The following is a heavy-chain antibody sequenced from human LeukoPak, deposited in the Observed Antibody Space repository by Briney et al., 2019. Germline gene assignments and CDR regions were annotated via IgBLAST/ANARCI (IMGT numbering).Heavy chain of an antibody. Sequence: GGSLRLSCVGSGFIFKNYWMHSVRQAPGKELVWVARIKGDGTSTHYADSVKGRFSISRGNAKNTLYLQMNSLRADDTAVYYCVRDRGATPKAAPALVLNARNWFDPCGQGNLVTVSS. V-gene: IGHV3-74*01. D-gene: IGHD2-8*02. J-gene: IGHJ5*02. CDR1: GFIFKNYW. CDR2: IKGDGTST. CDR3: VRDRGATPKAAPALVLNARNWFDP.